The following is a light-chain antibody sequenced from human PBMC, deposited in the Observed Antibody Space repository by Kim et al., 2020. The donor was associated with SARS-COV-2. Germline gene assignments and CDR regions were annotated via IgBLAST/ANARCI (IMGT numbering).Light chain of an antibody. V-gene: IGKV3-20*01. J-gene: IGKJ2*01. CDR3: QHYGISPMYT. CDR1: QSVSSNS. Sequence: PGERAPLSCRASQSVSSNSLAWYQQKPGQAPRLFIYGASSRAAGIPDRFSGSGSGTDFTLNISRLEPEDITVYYCQHYGISPMYTFGQGTKLEI. CDR2: GAS.